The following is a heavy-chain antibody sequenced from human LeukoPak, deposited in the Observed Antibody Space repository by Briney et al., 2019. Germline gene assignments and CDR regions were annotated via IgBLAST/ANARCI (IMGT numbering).Heavy chain of an antibody. CDR2: IRYDGSNK. V-gene: IGHV3-30*02. CDR1: GFTLRSYG. CDR3: AKDADSSGYSGYYFDY. Sequence: GGSLRLSCVASGFTLRSYGMHWVRQAPGKGLEWVAFIRYDGSNKYYADSVKGRFTISRDNSKNTLYLQMNSLRAEDTAVYYCAKDADSSGYSGYYFDYWGQGTLVTVSS. D-gene: IGHD3-22*01. J-gene: IGHJ4*02.